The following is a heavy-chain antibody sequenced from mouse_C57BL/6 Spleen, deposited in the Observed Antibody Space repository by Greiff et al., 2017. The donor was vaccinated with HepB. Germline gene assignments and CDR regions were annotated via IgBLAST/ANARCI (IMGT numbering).Heavy chain of an antibody. Sequence: QVQLQQSGAELVKPGASVKISCKASGYAFSSYWMNWVKQRPGKGLEWIGQIYPGDGDTNYNGKFKGKATLTADKSSSTAYMQLSSLTSEDSAVYFCARDYGNYSAWFAYWGQGTLVTVSA. J-gene: IGHJ3*01. CDR1: GYAFSSYW. D-gene: IGHD2-1*01. V-gene: IGHV1-80*01. CDR2: IYPGDGDT. CDR3: ARDYGNYSAWFAY.